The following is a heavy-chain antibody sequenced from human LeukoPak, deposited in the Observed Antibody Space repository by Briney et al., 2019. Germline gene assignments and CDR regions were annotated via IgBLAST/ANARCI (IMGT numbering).Heavy chain of an antibody. CDR2: IYYSGST. CDR1: GGSISSYY. V-gene: IGHV4-59*12. Sequence: PSETLSLTCTVSGGSISSYYWSWIRQPPGKGLEWIGYIYYSGSTNYNPSLKSRVTISVDTSKNQFSLKLSSVTAADTAVYYCARGTPGYADAYDIWGQGTMVTVSS. D-gene: IGHD3-9*01. CDR3: ARGTPGYADAYDI. J-gene: IGHJ3*02.